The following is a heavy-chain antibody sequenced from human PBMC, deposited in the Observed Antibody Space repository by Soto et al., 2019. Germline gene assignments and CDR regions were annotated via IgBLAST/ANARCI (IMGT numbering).Heavy chain of an antibody. Sequence: SGPTLVNPTQTLTLTCTFSGFSLSTREVGVGRIRQPPGKALEWLALIYWDDDKRYRQSLKSRLTIAKDTSKNLVILIMTNMDPEDTATYYCAHRAYYYGSGSYYTHWGQGILVTVSS. CDR2: IYWDDDK. CDR1: GFSLSTREVG. V-gene: IGHV2-5*02. J-gene: IGHJ4*02. D-gene: IGHD3-10*01. CDR3: AHRAYYYGSGSYYTH.